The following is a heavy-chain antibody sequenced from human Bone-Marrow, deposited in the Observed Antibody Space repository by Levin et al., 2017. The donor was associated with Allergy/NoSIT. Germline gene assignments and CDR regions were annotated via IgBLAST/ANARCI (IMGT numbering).Heavy chain of an antibody. V-gene: IGHV1-69*13. D-gene: IGHD1-7*01. CDR3: ARVLTGTTAYGY. Sequence: SVKVSCKASGDTFSNYPITWVRQAPGQGLEWMGGIIPRFSAANYAQKFQGRVTFTADESTHTASMELSGLISAGTDVCYCARVLTGTTAYGYWGQGALVIVSS. CDR2: IIPRFSAA. CDR1: GDTFSNYP. J-gene: IGHJ4*02.